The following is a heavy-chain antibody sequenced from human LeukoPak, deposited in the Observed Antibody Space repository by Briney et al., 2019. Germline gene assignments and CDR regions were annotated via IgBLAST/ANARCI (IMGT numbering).Heavy chain of an antibody. CDR2: ISSSGSTI. J-gene: IGHJ6*03. CDR1: GFTFSSYE. V-gene: IGHV3-48*03. CDR3: ARTRGGSGYYYYYYYMDV. D-gene: IGHD3-3*01. Sequence: GGSLRLSCAASGFTFSSYEMNWVRQAPGKGLEWVSYISSSGSTIYYADSVKGRFTISRDNAKNSLYLQMNSLRAEDTAVYYCARTRGGSGYYYYYYYMDVWGKGTTVTISS.